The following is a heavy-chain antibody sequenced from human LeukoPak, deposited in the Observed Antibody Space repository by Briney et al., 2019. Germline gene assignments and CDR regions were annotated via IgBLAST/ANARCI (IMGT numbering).Heavy chain of an antibody. V-gene: IGHV4-59*08. Sequence: SETLSLTCTVSGGSISSYYWSWIRQPPGKGLEWIGYIYYSGSTNYNPSLKSRVTISVDPSNNQFSLKMASMTAADTAVYYCARDQDYYGSGSYGPDYWGQGILVTVSS. CDR3: ARDQDYYGSGSYGPDY. CDR1: GGSISSYY. D-gene: IGHD3-10*01. J-gene: IGHJ4*02. CDR2: IYYSGST.